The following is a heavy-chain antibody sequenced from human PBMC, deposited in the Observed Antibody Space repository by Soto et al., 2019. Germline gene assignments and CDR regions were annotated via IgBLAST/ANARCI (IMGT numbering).Heavy chain of an antibody. V-gene: IGHV4-31*03. CDR1: GVSINSGDYY. Sequence: SETLSLTCTVSGVSINSGDYYWSWIRQHPGKGLEWIGYIYYSGSTYYNPSLKSRVTISVDTSKNQFSLKLSSVTAADTAVYYCARDRYYRLDPWGQGTLVTVPQ. CDR2: IYYSGST. D-gene: IGHD2-8*01. J-gene: IGHJ5*02. CDR3: ARDRYYRLDP.